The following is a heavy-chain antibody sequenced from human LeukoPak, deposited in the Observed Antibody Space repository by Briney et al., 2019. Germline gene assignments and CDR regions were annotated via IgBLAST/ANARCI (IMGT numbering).Heavy chain of an antibody. CDR2: INPNSGGT. CDR3: ARDASYDFWSGYYPPFVLDY. V-gene: IGHV1-2*02. CDR1: GYTFINYY. J-gene: IGHJ4*02. D-gene: IGHD3-3*01. Sequence: ASVKVSCKASGYTFINYYMHWVRQAPGQGLEWMGCINPNSGGTNYAQKFQGRVTMTRDTSISTAYVEVRRLRFDDTAVYYCARDASYDFWSGYYPPFVLDYWGQGTLVTVSS.